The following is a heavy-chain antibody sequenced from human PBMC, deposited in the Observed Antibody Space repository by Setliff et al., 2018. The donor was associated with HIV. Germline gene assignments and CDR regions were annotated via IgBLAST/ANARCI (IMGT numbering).Heavy chain of an antibody. CDR2: INPSGGTT. V-gene: IGHV1-46*01. J-gene: IGHJ3*02. CDR1: GYTFTRYY. CDR3: ARVLVGVITRAFDI. D-gene: IGHD3-16*02. Sequence: GASVKVSCKASGYTFTRYYIHWVRQAPGQGLEWMGTINPSGGTTTYAQNFQDRVTMTRDTSTSTVYMQLSRLTSEDTAVYYCARVLVGVITRAFDIWGQGTMVTVSS.